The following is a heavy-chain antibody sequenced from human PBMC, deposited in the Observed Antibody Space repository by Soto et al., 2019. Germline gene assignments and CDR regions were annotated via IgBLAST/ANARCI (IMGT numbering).Heavy chain of an antibody. D-gene: IGHD2-2*01. Sequence: PSETLSLTCAVYGGSFSGYYWSWIRQPPGKGLEWIGEINHSGSTNYNPSLKSRVTISVDTSKNQFSLKLSSVTAADTAVYYCARGQVVVPAAILRWFDPWGQGTRVTVSS. CDR1: GGSFSGYY. CDR2: INHSGST. V-gene: IGHV4-34*01. CDR3: ARGQVVVPAAILRWFDP. J-gene: IGHJ5*02.